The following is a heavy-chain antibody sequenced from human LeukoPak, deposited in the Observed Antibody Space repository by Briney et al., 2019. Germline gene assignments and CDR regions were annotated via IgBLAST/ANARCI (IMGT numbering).Heavy chain of an antibody. D-gene: IGHD2-2*01. CDR1: GGTFSSYA. V-gene: IGHV1-69*01. CDR2: IIPIFGTA. J-gene: IGHJ5*02. CDR3: ARAPECSSTSCPDWFDP. Sequence: GSSVKVSCKASGGTFSSYAISWVRQAPGQGLEWMGGIIPIFGTANYAQKFQGRVTITADESTSTAYMELSSLRSEDTAVYYCARAPECSSTSCPDWFDPWGQGTLVTVSS.